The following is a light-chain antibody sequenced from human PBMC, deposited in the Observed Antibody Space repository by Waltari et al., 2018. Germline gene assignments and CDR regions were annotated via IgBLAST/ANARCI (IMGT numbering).Light chain of an antibody. Sequence: QSVLTQPPSLSGAPGQRVTISCTGSSSNIGAGSDLHWYQRLPGTAPKLLIFGKTYRPSGVPDRFSGSKSGTSASLAITGLQAEDEADYYCQSYDSSLSSCVFGGGTKLTVL. CDR1: SSNIGAGSD. V-gene: IGLV1-40*01. J-gene: IGLJ2*01. CDR2: GKT. CDR3: QSYDSSLSSCV.